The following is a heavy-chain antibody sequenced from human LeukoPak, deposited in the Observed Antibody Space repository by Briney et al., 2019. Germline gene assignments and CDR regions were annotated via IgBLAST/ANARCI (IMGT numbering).Heavy chain of an antibody. CDR2: ISSRGSAI. D-gene: IGHD3-22*01. CDR1: GFTFSNYG. CDR3: ARGYYDSSGYSDAFDI. J-gene: IGHJ3*02. Sequence: GGSLRLSCAASGFTFSNYGMNWVRQAPGKGLEWVSYISSRGSAIYYADSVKGRFTISRDNAKNSLYLQMNSLRAEDTAVYYCARGYYDSSGYSDAFDIWGQGTMVTVSS. V-gene: IGHV3-48*04.